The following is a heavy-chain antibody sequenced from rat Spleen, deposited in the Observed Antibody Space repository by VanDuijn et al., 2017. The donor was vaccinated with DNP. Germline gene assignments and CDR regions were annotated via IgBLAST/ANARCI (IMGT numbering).Heavy chain of an antibody. CDR1: GFTFSNYY. J-gene: IGHJ2*01. D-gene: IGHD1-12*01. CDR2: VDYEGSST. V-gene: IGHV5-22*01. CDR3: ARQSAIYYYGYVPTYFDY. Sequence: EVQLVESGGGLVQPGRSLKLSCAASGFTFSNYYMAWVRQAPKTGLEWVASVDYEGSSTYYGDSVKGRFTISRGNAKSTLYLQMNSLRSEDTATYYCARQSAIYYYGYVPTYFDYWGQGVMVTVSS.